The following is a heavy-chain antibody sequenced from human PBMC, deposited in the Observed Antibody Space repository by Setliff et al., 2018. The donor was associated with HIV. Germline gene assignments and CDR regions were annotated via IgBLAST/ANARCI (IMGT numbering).Heavy chain of an antibody. D-gene: IGHD5-12*01. V-gene: IGHV4-38-2*01. CDR1: AFSISTVHL. CDR3: ARQFQLRGYGGHFDF. CDR2: VSHSGTI. J-gene: IGHJ4*02. Sequence: PSETLSLTCFASAFSISTVHLWGWIRQTPLRGLEWIGSVSHSGTIYYNPSLKSRLTMSIDPSKKQFSLSLTSMTAADTGIYYCARQFQLRGYGGHFDFWGQGAPVTVSS.